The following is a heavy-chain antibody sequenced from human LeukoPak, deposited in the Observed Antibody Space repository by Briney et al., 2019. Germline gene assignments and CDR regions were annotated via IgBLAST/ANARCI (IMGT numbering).Heavy chain of an antibody. V-gene: IGHV4-39*06. D-gene: IGHD5-18*01. Sequence: SETLSLTCTVSGGSISSSPYYWGWIRQPPGKGLEWIGSIYYSGTTHYSPSLESRVTISVDTSKNQFTLKLASVTAADTAIYYCAKGAGGFSYYNWFDPWGQGTLVTVSS. CDR3: AKGAGGFSYYNWFDP. CDR2: IYYSGTT. CDR1: GGSISSSPYY. J-gene: IGHJ5*02.